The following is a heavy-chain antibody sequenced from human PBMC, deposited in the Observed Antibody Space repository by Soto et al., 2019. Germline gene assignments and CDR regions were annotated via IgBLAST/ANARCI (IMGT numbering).Heavy chain of an antibody. V-gene: IGHV1-69*01. CDR2: IIPIFGTA. Sequence: QVQLVQSGAEVKKPGSSVKVSCKASGGTFSSYAISWVRQAPGQGLEWMGGIIPIFGTANYAQKFQGRVTXXXXXXXXXXXXXXXXXXXXXXXXXXXXXXXXXXEGRFDPWGQGTLVTVSS. CDR1: GGTFSSYA. J-gene: IGHJ5*02. CDR3: XXXXXXXEGRFDP. D-gene: IGHD3-10*01.